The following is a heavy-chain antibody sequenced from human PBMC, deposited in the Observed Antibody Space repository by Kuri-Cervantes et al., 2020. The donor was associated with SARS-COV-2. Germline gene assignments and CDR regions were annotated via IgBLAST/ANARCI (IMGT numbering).Heavy chain of an antibody. CDR1: GFTFSSYS. J-gene: IGHJ4*02. CDR2: ISSSSSYI. V-gene: IGHV3-21*04. Sequence: GGSLRLSCAASGFTFSSYSMNWVRQAPGKGLEWVSSISSSSSYIYYADSVKGRFTISRDNAKNSLYLQMNSLRAEDMALYYCAKGGSGAHYLDYWGQGTLVTVSS. D-gene: IGHD3-10*01. CDR3: AKGGSGAHYLDY.